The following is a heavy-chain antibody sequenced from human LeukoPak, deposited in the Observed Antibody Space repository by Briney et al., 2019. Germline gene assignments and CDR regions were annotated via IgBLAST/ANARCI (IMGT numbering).Heavy chain of an antibody. V-gene: IGHV3-30*04. CDR3: PRSYSDYGDFKDDY. D-gene: IGHD4-17*01. CDR1: GFTFSSYA. J-gene: IGHJ4*02. Sequence: GGSLRLSCAASGFTFSSYAMHWVRQAPGKGLEWVAVISYDGSNKYYADSVKGRFTISRDNSKNTLYLQMNSLRAEDTAVYYCPRSYSDYGDFKDDYWGQGTLVTVSS. CDR2: ISYDGSNK.